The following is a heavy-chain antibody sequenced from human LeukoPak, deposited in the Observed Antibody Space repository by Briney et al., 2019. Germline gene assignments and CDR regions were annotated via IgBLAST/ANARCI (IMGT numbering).Heavy chain of an antibody. Sequence: ASVKVSCKASGYTFTSYAMNWVRQAPGQGLEWMGWINTNTGNPTYAQGFTGRFVFSLDTSVSTAYLQISSLKAEDTAVYYCARLGYCSGGSCYFLDYWGQGTLVTVSS. J-gene: IGHJ4*02. CDR2: INTNTGNP. D-gene: IGHD2-15*01. CDR1: GYTFTSYA. CDR3: ARLGYCSGGSCYFLDY. V-gene: IGHV7-4-1*02.